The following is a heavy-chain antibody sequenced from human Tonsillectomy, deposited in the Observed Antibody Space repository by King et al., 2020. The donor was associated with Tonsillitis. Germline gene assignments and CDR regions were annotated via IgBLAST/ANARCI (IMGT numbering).Heavy chain of an antibody. D-gene: IGHD1-26*01. V-gene: IGHV4-59*01. CDR1: GGSISSYY. CDR3: ARAYSGKYPGWFDP. J-gene: IGHJ5*02. CDR2: IYYSGST. Sequence: QLQESGPGLVKPSETLSLTCTVSGGSISSYYWSWIRQPPGKGLEWIGYIYYSGSTNYNPSLKSRVTISVDTSKNHFSLKLSSVTAADTAVYYCARAYSGKYPGWFDPWGQGTLVTVSS.